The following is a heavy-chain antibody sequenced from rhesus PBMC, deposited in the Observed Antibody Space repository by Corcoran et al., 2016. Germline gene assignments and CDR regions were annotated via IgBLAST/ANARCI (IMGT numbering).Heavy chain of an antibody. CDR2: MSESGGTT. V-gene: IGHV3-100*02. D-gene: IGHD6-31*01. CDR1: GFTFSSYE. Sequence: DVQLVESGGGLVKPGGSLRLSCVASGFTFSSYEMHWVRKAPGKGREWCSCMSESGGTTYYADAGKGQFTISRDNAKNSLFLQMNSLRAEDTAVYYCTIAAAIFDYWGQGVLVTVSS. J-gene: IGHJ4*01. CDR3: TIAAAIFDY.